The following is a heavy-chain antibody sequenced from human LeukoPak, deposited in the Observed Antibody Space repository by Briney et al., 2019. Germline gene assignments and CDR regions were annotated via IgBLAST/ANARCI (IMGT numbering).Heavy chain of an antibody. J-gene: IGHJ4*02. CDR2: IYYSGST. Sequence: ASETLSLTCTVSGGSISSCYWSWIRQPPGKGLEWIGYIYYSGSTNYNPSLKSRVTISVDTSKNQFSLKLSSVTAADTAVYYCARDSISSGLQRFDYWGQGTLVTVSS. V-gene: IGHV4-59*01. CDR3: ARDSISSGLQRFDY. D-gene: IGHD6-19*01. CDR1: GGSISSCY.